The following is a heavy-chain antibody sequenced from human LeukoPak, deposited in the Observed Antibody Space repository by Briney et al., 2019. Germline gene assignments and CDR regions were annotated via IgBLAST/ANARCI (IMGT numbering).Heavy chain of an antibody. J-gene: IGHJ4*02. CDR2: ISTSGIT. D-gene: IGHD6-13*01. CDR1: GGSINSNY. V-gene: IGHV4-4*07. CDR3: AREASIAAAGWISDY. Sequence: SETLSLTCTASGGSINSNYWTWIRQPAGKGLEWIGRISTSGITNYRPSLKSRVTISLDKSKNQFSLILASVTAADTALYYCAREASIAAAGWISDYWGQGTLVTVSS.